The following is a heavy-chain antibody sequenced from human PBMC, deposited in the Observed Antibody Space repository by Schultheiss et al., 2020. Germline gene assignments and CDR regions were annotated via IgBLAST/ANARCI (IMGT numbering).Heavy chain of an antibody. Sequence: SQTLSLTCTVSGGSISSGGYYWSWIRQHPGKGLEWIGYIYYSGNTYYNPSLKSRVTMSIDTSKNQVSLSVNSVTAADTAVYYCVRPRLTALEARRGRYGWDVWGPGTAVTVSS. CDR3: VRPRLTALEARRGRYGWDV. CDR2: IYYSGNT. D-gene: IGHD3-16*01. V-gene: IGHV4-31*03. J-gene: IGHJ6*02. CDR1: GGSISSGGYY.